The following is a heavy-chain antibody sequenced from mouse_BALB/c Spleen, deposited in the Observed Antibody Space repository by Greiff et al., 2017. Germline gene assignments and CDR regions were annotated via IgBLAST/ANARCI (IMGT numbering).Heavy chain of an antibody. J-gene: IGHJ2*01. D-gene: IGHD2-14*01. CDR1: GYTFTSYT. Sequence: VKLQESAAELARPGASVKMSCKASGYTFTSYTMHWVKQRPGQGLEWIGYINPSSGYTEYNQKFKDKTTLTADKSSSTAYMQLSSLTSEDSAVYYCARGGVPYFDYWGQGTTLTVSS. V-gene: IGHV1-4*02. CDR2: INPSSGYT. CDR3: ARGGVPYFDY.